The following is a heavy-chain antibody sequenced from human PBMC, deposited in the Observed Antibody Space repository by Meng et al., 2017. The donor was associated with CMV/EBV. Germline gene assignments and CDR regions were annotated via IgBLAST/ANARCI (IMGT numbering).Heavy chain of an antibody. CDR3: TTDPLGYCISTSCYEDY. CDR1: GFTSSNVW. CDR2: IKSKTDGGTT. Sequence: GESPKTPCAASGFTSSNVWMSWVRQAPGKGLEWVGRIKSKTDGGTTDYAAPVKGRFTISRDDSKNTLYLQMNSLKTEDTAVYYCTTDPLGYCISTSCYEDYWGQGTLVTVSS. V-gene: IGHV3-15*01. J-gene: IGHJ4*02. D-gene: IGHD2-2*01.